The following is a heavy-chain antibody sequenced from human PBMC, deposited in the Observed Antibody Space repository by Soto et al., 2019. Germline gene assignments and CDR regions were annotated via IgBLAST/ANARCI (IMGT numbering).Heavy chain of an antibody. Sequence: SETLSLTCTVSGGTIRSWYWSWIRQPPGKGLEWIGYIYYSGSTNCNPSLKSRVTISVDTSKDQFSLKLSSVTAADTAVYYCARRYGLDIDAYYWGQGILVTVSS. J-gene: IGHJ4*02. CDR3: ARRYGLDIDAYY. CDR2: IYYSGST. V-gene: IGHV4-59*08. D-gene: IGHD3-10*01. CDR1: GGTIRSWY.